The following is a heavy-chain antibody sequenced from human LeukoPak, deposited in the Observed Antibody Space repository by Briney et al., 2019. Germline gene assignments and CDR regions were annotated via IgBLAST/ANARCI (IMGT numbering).Heavy chain of an antibody. CDR1: GGSISSSSYY. D-gene: IGHD6-13*01. V-gene: IGHV4-39*07. Sequence: SETLSLTCTVSGGSISSSSYYRGWICQPPGKGLEWIGSIYYSGSTYYNPSLKSRVTISVDTSKNQFSLKLSSVTAADTAVYYCARVREWIAAAGSYDYFDYWGQGTLVTVSS. CDR2: IYYSGST. CDR3: ARVREWIAAAGSYDYFDY. J-gene: IGHJ4*02.